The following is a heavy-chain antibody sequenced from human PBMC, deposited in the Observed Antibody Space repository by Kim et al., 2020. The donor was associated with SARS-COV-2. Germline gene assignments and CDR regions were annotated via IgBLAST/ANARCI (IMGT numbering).Heavy chain of an antibody. Sequence: ADSVRGRFNISRDNSKNTLYLQMNSLRAEDTAVYYWARDRYGARYYYMDVWGKGTTVTVSS. CDR3: ARDRYGARYYYMDV. V-gene: IGHV3-30*07. D-gene: IGHD4-17*01. J-gene: IGHJ6*03.